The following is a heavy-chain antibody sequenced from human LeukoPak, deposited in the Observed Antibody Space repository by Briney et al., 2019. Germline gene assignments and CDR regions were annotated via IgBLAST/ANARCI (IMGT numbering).Heavy chain of an antibody. V-gene: IGHV3-48*04. Sequence: GGSLRLSCVASGFTFNTYSMNRFRQAPGKGLEWISYISSSSGTIYYADSVKGRFTISRDNAKNSLYLQMNSLRAEDTAVYYCARGRDLFDSWGQGTLVIVSS. CDR2: ISSSSGTI. CDR3: ARGRDLFDS. J-gene: IGHJ4*02. CDR1: GFTFNTYS.